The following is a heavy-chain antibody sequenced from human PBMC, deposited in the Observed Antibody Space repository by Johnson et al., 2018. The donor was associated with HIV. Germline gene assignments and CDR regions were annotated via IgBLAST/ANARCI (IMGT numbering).Heavy chain of an antibody. V-gene: IGHV3-30*18. CDR3: AKSYCPGCDGFDI. Sequence: VQLVESGGGVVQPGRSLRLSCAASGFTFRSYIMHWVRQAPGEGLEWVALISYDGGKKFYTDSVKGRFTISRDNSNNTLSVQMNSLRAEDSGIYYCAKSYCPGCDGFDIWGQGTLVTVSS. CDR1: GFTFRSYI. D-gene: IGHD2-21*01. J-gene: IGHJ3*02. CDR2: ISYDGGKK.